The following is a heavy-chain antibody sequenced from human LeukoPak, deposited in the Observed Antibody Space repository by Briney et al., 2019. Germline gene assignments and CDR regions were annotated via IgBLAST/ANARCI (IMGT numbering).Heavy chain of an antibody. J-gene: IGHJ4*02. CDR2: ISSSGSTI. D-gene: IGHD5-24*01. CDR1: GFTFSDYY. V-gene: IGHV3-11*01. CDR3: ARSGDGYNFYYFDY. Sequence: PGGSLRLSCAASGFTFSDYYMSWIRQAPGKGPEWVSYISSSGSTIYYADSVKGRFTISRDNAKNSLYPQMNSLRAEDTAVYYCARSGDGYNFYYFDYWGQGTLVTVSS.